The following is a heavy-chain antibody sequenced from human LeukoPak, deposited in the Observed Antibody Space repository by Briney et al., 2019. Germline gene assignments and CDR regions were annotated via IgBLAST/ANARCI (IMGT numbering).Heavy chain of an antibody. J-gene: IGHJ5*02. D-gene: IGHD1-1*01. CDR1: GGSFSGYY. CDR2: INHSGST. Sequence: PSETLSLTCAVYGGSFSGYYWTWIRQPPGKGLEWIGEINHSGSTNYNASLKSRVTISVDTSKNHFSLELSSVTAADTAVYYCARGSPRYGRERKWFDPWGQGTQVTVSS. CDR3: ARGSPRYGRERKWFDP. V-gene: IGHV4-34*01.